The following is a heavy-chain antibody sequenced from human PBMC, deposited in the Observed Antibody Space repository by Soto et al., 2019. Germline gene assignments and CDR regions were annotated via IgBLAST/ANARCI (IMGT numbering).Heavy chain of an antibody. CDR2: IYYSGST. CDR1: WGSISSFF. Sequence: FETLSLPCTVSWGSISSFFWSWIRQPPGKGLEWIGYIYYSGSTYYNPSLKSRVTISVDTSKNQFSLRLSSVTAADTAVYYCAREMNYYDTSGDSYFDYWGQGTLVTVSS. J-gene: IGHJ4*02. D-gene: IGHD3-22*01. CDR3: AREMNYYDTSGDSYFDY. V-gene: IGHV4-59*12.